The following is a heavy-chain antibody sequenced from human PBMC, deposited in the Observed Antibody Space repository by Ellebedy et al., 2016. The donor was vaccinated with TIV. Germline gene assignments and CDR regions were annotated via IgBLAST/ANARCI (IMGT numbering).Heavy chain of an antibody. Sequence: SETLSLXCTVSGGSISSYYWSWIRQPPGKGLEWIGYIYYSGSTNYNPSLKSRVTISVDTSKNQFSLKLSSVTAADTAVYYCARDTSPYGGYVGWFDPWGQGTLVTVSS. CDR3: ARDTSPYGGYVGWFDP. V-gene: IGHV4-59*01. CDR2: IYYSGST. D-gene: IGHD5-12*01. CDR1: GGSISSYY. J-gene: IGHJ5*02.